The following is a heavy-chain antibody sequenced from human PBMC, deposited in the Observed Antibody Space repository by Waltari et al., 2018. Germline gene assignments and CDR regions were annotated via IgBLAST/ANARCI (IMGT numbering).Heavy chain of an antibody. D-gene: IGHD2-15*01. V-gene: IGHV1-69*10. CDR2: IIPTLGKP. J-gene: IGHJ4*02. CDR1: GGTFSSYA. CDR3: ATTRGDSVVLVAAWGGFDY. Sequence: QVQLVQSGAEGKKPGSSVKVSCKAPGGTFSSYAISWVRKAPGKGRAWMGVIIPTLGKPNYPHTVQGRSTITPDKSTSTAYMELGSLRSGDTAVYYCATTRGDSVVLVAAWGGFDYWGQGTLVTVSS.